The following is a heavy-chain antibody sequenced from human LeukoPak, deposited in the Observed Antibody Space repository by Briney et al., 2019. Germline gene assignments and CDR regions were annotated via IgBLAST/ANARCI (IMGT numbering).Heavy chain of an antibody. CDR1: GYSFTSYR. CDR3: ATQAVYYYDSSGDDAFDI. J-gene: IGHJ3*02. Sequence: GESLKISCKGSGYSFTSYRIGWVRQMPGKGLEWMGIIYPGDSDTRYSPSFQGQVTISADKSISTAYLQWSSLKASDTAMYYCATQAVYYYDSSGDDAFDIWGQGTMVTVSS. V-gene: IGHV5-51*01. D-gene: IGHD3-22*01. CDR2: IYPGDSDT.